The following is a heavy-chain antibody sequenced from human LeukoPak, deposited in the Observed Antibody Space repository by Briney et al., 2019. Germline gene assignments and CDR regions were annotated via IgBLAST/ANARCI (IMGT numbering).Heavy chain of an antibody. D-gene: IGHD3-10*01. Sequence: GGSLRLSCAASGFTFSSYNMNWVRQAPGKGLEWVSSISSSSSYIYYADSVKGRFTISRHNAKNSLYLQMNSLRAEDTAVYYCARGEVHYYGSGSDYWGQGTLVTVSS. CDR2: ISSSSSYI. CDR3: ARGEVHYYGSGSDY. V-gene: IGHV3-21*01. CDR1: GFTFSSYN. J-gene: IGHJ4*02.